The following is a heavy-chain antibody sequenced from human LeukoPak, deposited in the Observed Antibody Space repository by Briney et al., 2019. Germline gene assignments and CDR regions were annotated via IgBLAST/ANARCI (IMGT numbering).Heavy chain of an antibody. CDR3: AKGGGAGNQKARGY. V-gene: IGHV3-23*01. D-gene: IGHD6-19*01. CDR1: GFTFSSYS. J-gene: IGHJ4*02. Sequence: GGSLRLSCAASGFTFSSYSMNWVRQAPGKGLEWVSAISGSGGSTYYADSVKGRFTISRDNSKNTLYLQMNSLRAEDTAVYYRAKGGGAGNQKARGYWGQGNPVTVSP. CDR2: ISGSGGST.